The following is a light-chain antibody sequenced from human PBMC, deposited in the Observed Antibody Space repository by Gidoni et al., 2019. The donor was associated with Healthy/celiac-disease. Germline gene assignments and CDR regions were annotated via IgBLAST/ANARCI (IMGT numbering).Light chain of an antibody. CDR3: QQYNSYESYT. Sequence: DIQMTQSPSTLSASVGDRVTITCRASQSISSWLAWYQQKPGKAPKLLIYDASSLESGVPSRFSGSGSGTEFTLTISSLQPDDFATYYCQQYNSYESYTFXQXTKLXIK. V-gene: IGKV1-5*01. CDR2: DAS. J-gene: IGKJ2*01. CDR1: QSISSW.